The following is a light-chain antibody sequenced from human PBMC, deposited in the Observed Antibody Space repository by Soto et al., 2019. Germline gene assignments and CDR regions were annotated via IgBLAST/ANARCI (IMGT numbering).Light chain of an antibody. CDR3: QQYNEWPPT. Sequence: AIRMTQSPSSFSASTGDRVTITCRASQGISSYLAWYQQKPGKAPKLLIYAASTLQSGVPSRFSGSGSGTDFTLTISSLQSEDFAVYYCQQYNEWPPTFGPGTKVDIK. CDR1: QGISSY. V-gene: IGKV1-8*01. CDR2: AAS. J-gene: IGKJ3*01.